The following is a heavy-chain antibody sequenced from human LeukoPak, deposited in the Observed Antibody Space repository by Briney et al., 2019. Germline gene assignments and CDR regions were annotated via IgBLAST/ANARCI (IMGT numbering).Heavy chain of an antibody. V-gene: IGHV4-31*03. J-gene: IGHJ3*02. CDR3: ARGEVGLLYDGSGPVNGAFDI. CDR2: IYYSGST. CDR1: GGSISSGGYY. Sequence: SQTLSLTCTVSGGSISSGGYYWSWIRQHPGKGLEWIGYIYYSGSTYYNPSLKSRVTISVDTSKNQFSLKLSSVTAADTAVYYCARGEVGLLYDGSGPVNGAFDIWGQGTMVTVSS. D-gene: IGHD3-22*01.